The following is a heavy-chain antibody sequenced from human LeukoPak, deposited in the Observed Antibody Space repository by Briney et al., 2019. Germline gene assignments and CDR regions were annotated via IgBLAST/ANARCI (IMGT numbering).Heavy chain of an antibody. V-gene: IGHV4-34*01. CDR2: INHGGST. CDR3: ARDLYFDY. J-gene: IGHJ4*02. Sequence: SESLSLTCPVYRGSFSGYYWRWIRQPPQKGLEWIGEINHGGSTNYNPSLRSRVSISVGTSKNQFSLKLNSVTAADTAVYYGARDLYFDYWGQGTLVTVSS. CDR1: RGSFSGYY.